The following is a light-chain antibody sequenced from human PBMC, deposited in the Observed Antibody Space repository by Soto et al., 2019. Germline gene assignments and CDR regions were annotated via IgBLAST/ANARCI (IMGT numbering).Light chain of an antibody. CDR3: QQYNSYS. CDR1: QGIRND. CDR2: AVS. J-gene: IGKJ1*01. Sequence: DIQMAQSPSSLSASVGDRVTITCRASQGIRNDLGWYQQKPGKAPKCLIYAVSSLRSGVPSRFSGSGSGTEFTLTISSLQPDDFATYYCQQYNSYSFGQGTKVDIK. V-gene: IGKV1-17*01.